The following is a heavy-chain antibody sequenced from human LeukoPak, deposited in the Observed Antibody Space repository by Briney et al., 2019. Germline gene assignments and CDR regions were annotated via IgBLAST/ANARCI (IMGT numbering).Heavy chain of an antibody. D-gene: IGHD5-24*01. CDR2: IKQDGSKK. J-gene: IGHJ4*02. CDR1: GFPFSSYW. V-gene: IGHV3-7*04. CDR3: TRVGYIDEGIDY. Sequence: GGSLRLSCVASGFPFSSYWMTWVRQAPGKGLEWVANIKQDGSKKSYVDSVKGRFTISRDNAKNSLYPQMNSLRAEDTAIYYCTRVGYIDEGIDYWGQGTLVTVSS.